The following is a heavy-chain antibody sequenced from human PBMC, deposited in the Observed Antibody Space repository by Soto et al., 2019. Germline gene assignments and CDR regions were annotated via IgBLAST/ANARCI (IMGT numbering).Heavy chain of an antibody. CDR2: IYWDDDR. D-gene: IGHD4-17*01. CDR3: AHGTVTFDY. V-gene: IGHV2-5*02. J-gene: IGHJ4*02. Sequence: QITLKESGPPLVKPTQTLTLTCTFSGFSLSTSGVSVGWIRQPPGESLEWLALIYWDDDRRYSPSLKSRLTITKDTSKNQVVLTMTDMDPVDTATYYCAHGTVTFDYWGQGTLVTVSS. CDR1: GFSLSTSGVS.